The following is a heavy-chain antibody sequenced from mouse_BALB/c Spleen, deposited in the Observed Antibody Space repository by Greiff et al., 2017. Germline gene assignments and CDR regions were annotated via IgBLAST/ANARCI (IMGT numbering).Heavy chain of an antibody. CDR3: ARGEENPYYGNHFDY. V-gene: IGHV3-2*02. CDR1: GYSITSDYA. D-gene: IGHD2-10*01. CDR2: ISYSGST. J-gene: IGHJ2*01. Sequence: EVQLQESGPGLVKPSQSLSLTCTVTGYSITSDYAWTWIRQFPGNKLEWMGYISYSGSTSYNPSLKSRISITRDTSKNQFFLQLNSVTTEDTATYDCARGEENPYYGNHFDYWGQGTTLTVSS.